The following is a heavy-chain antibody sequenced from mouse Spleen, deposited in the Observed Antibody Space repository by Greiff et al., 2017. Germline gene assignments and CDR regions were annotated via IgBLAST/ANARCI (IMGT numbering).Heavy chain of an antibody. CDR1: GYTFTSYW. J-gene: IGHJ4*01. Sequence: QVQLKQPGAELVKPGASVKLSCKASGYTFTSYWMHWVKQRPGRGLEWIGRIDPNSGGTKYNEKFKSKATLTVDKPSSTAYMQLSSLTSEDSAVYYCAREGLITPYAMDYWGQGTSVTVSS. D-gene: IGHD1-1*01. CDR2: IDPNSGGT. V-gene: IGHV1-72*01. CDR3: AREGLITPYAMDY.